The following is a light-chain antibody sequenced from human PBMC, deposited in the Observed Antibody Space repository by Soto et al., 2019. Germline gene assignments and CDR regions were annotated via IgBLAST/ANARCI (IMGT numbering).Light chain of an antibody. J-gene: IGKJ2*01. CDR1: QSISSTH. V-gene: IGKV3-20*01. CDR2: GAS. Sequence: ETVLTQSPGTLSLSPGERATLSCRASQSISSTHLAWYQQKSGQAPRLLIYGASSRATGIPDRFSGSGSGTDFTLTITRLEPXXXXVYYCHQYGTSDMDTFGQGTKLEIK. CDR3: HQYGTSDMDT.